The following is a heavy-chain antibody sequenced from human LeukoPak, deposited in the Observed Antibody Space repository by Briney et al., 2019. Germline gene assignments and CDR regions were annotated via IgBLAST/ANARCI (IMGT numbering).Heavy chain of an antibody. D-gene: IGHD6-19*01. CDR1: GFTVSSNY. J-gene: IGHJ5*02. V-gene: IGHV3-53*01. CDR3: ARGLSSGWYSAFDP. Sequence: GGSLRLSCAASGFTVSSNYMSWVRQAPGKGLEWVSVIYSGGSTYYADSVKGRFTISRDNAKNSLYLQMNSLRAEDTAVYYCARGLSSGWYSAFDPWGQGTLVTVSS. CDR2: IYSGGST.